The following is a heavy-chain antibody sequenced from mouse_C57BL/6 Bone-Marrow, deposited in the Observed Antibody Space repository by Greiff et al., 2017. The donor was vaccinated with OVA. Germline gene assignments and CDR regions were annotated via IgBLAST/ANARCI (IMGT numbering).Heavy chain of an antibody. V-gene: IGHV1-61*01. D-gene: IGHD1-1*01. CDR1: GYTFTSYW. Sequence: VQLLQPGAELVQPGSSVNLSCTASGYTFTSYWMDWVKQRPGQGLKWIGIIYPSASETHSNQKFKDKATLTVDKSSSTAYMQLSSLTSEDSAVYYCARGVYDGSSYWGQGTTLTVSS. J-gene: IGHJ2*01. CDR3: ARGVYDGSSY. CDR2: IYPSASET.